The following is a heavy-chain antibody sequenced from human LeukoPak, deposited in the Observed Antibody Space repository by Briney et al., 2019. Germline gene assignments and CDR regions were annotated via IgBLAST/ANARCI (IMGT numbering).Heavy chain of an antibody. D-gene: IGHD3-3*01. V-gene: IGHV4-34*01. CDR3: ARGLIPYYDFWSGYPGPHWFDP. CDR2: INHSGST. CDR1: GGSFSGYY. Sequence: SETLSLTCAVYGGSFSGYYWSWIRQPPGKGLEWIGEINHSGSTNYNPSLKSRVTISVDTSKNQFSLKLSSVTAADTAVYYCARGLIPYYDFWSGYPGPHWFDPWGQGTLVTVSS. J-gene: IGHJ5*02.